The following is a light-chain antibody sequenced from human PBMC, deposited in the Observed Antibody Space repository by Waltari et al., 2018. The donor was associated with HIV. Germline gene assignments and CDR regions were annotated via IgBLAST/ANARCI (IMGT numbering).Light chain of an antibody. CDR3: SSYKNNNTIV. CDR2: EVK. J-gene: IGLJ1*01. V-gene: IGLV2-18*02. Sequence: QSALTQPPSVSASPGQSVTISCTGTSSAIGSYNLVSWYLQPPGTAPRIIIYEVKNRPSGVPDRFSASKSGNTASLTISGLQAEDEADYYCSSYKNNNTIVFGTGTKVTVL. CDR1: SSAIGSYNL.